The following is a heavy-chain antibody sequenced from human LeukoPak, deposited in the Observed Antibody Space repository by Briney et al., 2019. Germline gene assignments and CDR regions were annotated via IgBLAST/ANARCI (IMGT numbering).Heavy chain of an antibody. V-gene: IGHV3-9*01. CDR1: GFTFDDYA. D-gene: IGHD2-2*01. Sequence: GGSLRLSCAASGFTFDDYAMHWVRQAPGKGLEWVSGISWNSGSIGYADSVKGRFTISRDNAKNSLYLQMNSLRAEDTALYYCAKDMSSGVPAAMGNYYGMDVWGQGTTVTVSS. CDR2: ISWNSGSI. J-gene: IGHJ6*02. CDR3: AKDMSSGVPAAMGNYYGMDV.